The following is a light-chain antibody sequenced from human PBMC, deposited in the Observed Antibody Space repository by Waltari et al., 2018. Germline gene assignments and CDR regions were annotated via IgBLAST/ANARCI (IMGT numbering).Light chain of an antibody. J-gene: IGKJ5*01. Sequence: ETVLTQSPATLSLSPGESATLSCRASQSVRNFLAWYQQKPGQAPRLLNYDTSNRATGIPARFSGSGSGTDFTLTISSLEPEDFAIYYCQQRFSWPPITFGQGTRLEIK. CDR3: QQRFSWPPIT. CDR1: QSVRNF. V-gene: IGKV3-11*01. CDR2: DTS.